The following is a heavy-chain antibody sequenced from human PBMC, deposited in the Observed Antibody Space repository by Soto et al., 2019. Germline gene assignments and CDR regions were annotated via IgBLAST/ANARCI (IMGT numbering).Heavy chain of an antibody. J-gene: IGHJ4*02. CDR2: ISYDGSGK. CDR3: AISALEVRNY. Sequence: QVQLVESGGGVVHLGRSLRLSCAASGFSFSDYAMHWLRQAPGKGLEWVAAISYDGSGKYFADSVKGRFTISRDNSKRTLYLLMDSLRAEDAAVYYCAISALEVRNYWGQGTLVTVSS. D-gene: IGHD1-7*01. CDR1: GFSFSDYA. V-gene: IGHV3-30-3*01.